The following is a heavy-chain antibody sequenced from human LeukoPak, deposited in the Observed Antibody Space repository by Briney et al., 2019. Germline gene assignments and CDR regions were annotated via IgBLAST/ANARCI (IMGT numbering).Heavy chain of an antibody. J-gene: IGHJ3*02. CDR3: ASWPTGQVAFDI. CDR2: ISAYNGNT. CDR1: GYTFTSYG. D-gene: IGHD1-1*01. V-gene: IGHV1-18*01. Sequence: GASVKVSCKASGYTFTSYGISWVRQAPGQGPEWMGWISAYNGNTNYAQKLQGRVTMTTDTSTSTAYMELRSLRSDDTTVYYCASWPTGQVAFDIWGQGTMVTVSS.